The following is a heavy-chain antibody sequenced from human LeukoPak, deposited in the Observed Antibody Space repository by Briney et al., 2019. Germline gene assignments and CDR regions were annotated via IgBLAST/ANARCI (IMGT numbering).Heavy chain of an antibody. CDR3: ARHHYDSSGYLYY. CDR2: IYPGDSDT. V-gene: IGHV5-51*01. Sequence: GESLKISCKGSGYSFTNYWIGWVRQMPGKGLGWMGIIYPGDSDTRYSPSFQGQVTISADKSISTAYLQWSSLKASDTAMYYCARHHYDSSGYLYYWGQGTLVTVSS. CDR1: GYSFTNYW. J-gene: IGHJ4*02. D-gene: IGHD3-22*01.